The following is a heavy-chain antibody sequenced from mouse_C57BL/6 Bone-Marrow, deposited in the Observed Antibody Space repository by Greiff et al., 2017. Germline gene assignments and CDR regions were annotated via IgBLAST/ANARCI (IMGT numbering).Heavy chain of an antibody. D-gene: IGHD4-1*01. CDR2: ISSGGSYT. CDR1: GFTFSSYG. V-gene: IGHV5-6*01. CDR3: ARVGREYCDY. Sequence: EVMLVESGGDLVKPGGSLKLSCAASGFTFSSYGLSWVRQTPDKRLEWVATISSGGSYTYYPDSVKGRFTISRDNAKNTLYLQMSSLKSEDTAMYYCARVGREYCDYWGQGTTLTVSS. J-gene: IGHJ2*01.